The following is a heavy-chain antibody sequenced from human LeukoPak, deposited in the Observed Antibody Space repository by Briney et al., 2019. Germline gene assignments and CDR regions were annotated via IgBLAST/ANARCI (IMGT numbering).Heavy chain of an antibody. D-gene: IGHD3-22*01. CDR1: GGSFSGYY. V-gene: IGHV4-34*01. CDR2: INHSGST. Sequence: NPSETLSLTCAVYGGSFSGYYWTWIRQPPGKGLEWIGEINHSGSTNYNPSLKSRVTISVDKSKNQFSLKLSSVTAADTAVYYCARVSYYDSSGNRGAFDYWGQGTLVTVSS. CDR3: ARVSYYDSSGNRGAFDY. J-gene: IGHJ4*02.